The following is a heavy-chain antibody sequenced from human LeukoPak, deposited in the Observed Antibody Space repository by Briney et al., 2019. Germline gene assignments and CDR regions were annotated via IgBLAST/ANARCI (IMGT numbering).Heavy chain of an antibody. CDR2: IYTDGST. J-gene: IGHJ4*02. V-gene: IGHV4-4*07. CDR3: ARRDISSGWSFDY. CDR1: GGSINNYH. Sequence: SETLSLTCTVSGGSINNYHWSWIRQPAGKGLEWIGQIYTDGSTNYNPPLKSRVTMSIDTTEDRVSLTIRSVTAADTAFYYCARRDISSGWSFDYWGQGTLVAVSS. D-gene: IGHD6-19*01.